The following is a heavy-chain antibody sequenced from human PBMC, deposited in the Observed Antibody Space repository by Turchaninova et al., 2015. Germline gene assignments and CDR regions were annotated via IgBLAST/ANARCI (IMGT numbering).Heavy chain of an antibody. Sequence: QVQLVQSGAEVRKPGASVKVSCKASGYTFTNFAIHWVRKAPVQGLEWRRWISAGTGNAKYSQRVQRRVTITRDTSASTAYMHLSSLTFEDTAVYYCAIFPQGRAFDIWGQGTMVTGSS. D-gene: IGHD2-21*01. J-gene: IGHJ3*02. CDR2: ISAGTGNA. V-gene: IGHV1-3*01. CDR1: GYTFTNFA. CDR3: AIFPQGRAFDI.